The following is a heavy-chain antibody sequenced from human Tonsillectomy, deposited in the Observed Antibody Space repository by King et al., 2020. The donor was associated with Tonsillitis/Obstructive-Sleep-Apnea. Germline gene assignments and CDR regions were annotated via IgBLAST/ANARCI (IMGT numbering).Heavy chain of an antibody. J-gene: IGHJ3*02. V-gene: IGHV1-24*01. CDR1: EYTLTELS. D-gene: IGHD2-2*01. CDR3: AAVRCSRTSCYGSAFDI. Sequence: QLVQSGDEVKKPGASVKVSCKVSEYTLTELSMHWVRQAPGKGLEWMGGFGPEDGETFYAHKFQGRVTVTEDTSTDTAYMELSSLRSEDTAVYYCAAVRCSRTSCYGSAFDIWGPGTMVTVSS. CDR2: FGPEDGET.